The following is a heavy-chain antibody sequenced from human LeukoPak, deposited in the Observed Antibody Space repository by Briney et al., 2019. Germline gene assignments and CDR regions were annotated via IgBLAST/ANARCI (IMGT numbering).Heavy chain of an antibody. Sequence: PGGSLRLSCAASGFTVSSNYMSWVRQGPGKGLEWVSYISSSGSTIYYADSVKGRFTISRDNAKNSLYLQTNSLRAEDTAVYYCARAKYGDPLGYWGQGTLVTVSS. V-gene: IGHV3-11*01. CDR2: ISSSGSTI. J-gene: IGHJ4*02. D-gene: IGHD4-17*01. CDR1: GFTVSSNY. CDR3: ARAKYGDPLGY.